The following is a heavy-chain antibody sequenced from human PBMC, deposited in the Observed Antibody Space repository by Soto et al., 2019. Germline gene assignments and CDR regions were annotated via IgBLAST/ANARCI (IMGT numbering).Heavy chain of an antibody. CDR3: ARSTYYYDSSGYYYAHFDY. CDR2: IIPIFGTA. D-gene: IGHD3-22*01. CDR1: GGTFSSYA. V-gene: IGHV1-69*01. Sequence: QVQLVQSGAEVKKPGSSVKVSCKASGGTFSSYAISWVRQAPGQGLEWMGGIIPIFGTANYAQKFQGRVTINADESTSTAYMELSSLRSEDTAVYYCARSTYYYDSSGYYYAHFDYWGQGTLVTVSS. J-gene: IGHJ4*02.